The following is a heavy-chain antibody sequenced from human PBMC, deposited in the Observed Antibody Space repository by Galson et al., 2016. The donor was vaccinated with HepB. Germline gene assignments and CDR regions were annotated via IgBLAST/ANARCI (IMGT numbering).Heavy chain of an antibody. Sequence: SVKVSCKASGYTFTSYAIHWVRQAPGQRPEWMGWIITGDGNTVYSQRFQGRFIMTRDTSTTTAYMELSSLSSDDTAVYYCARDLIGDPGCHFDYWGQGALVTVSS. V-gene: IGHV1-3*04. J-gene: IGHJ4*02. CDR1: GYTFTSYA. CDR3: ARDLIGDPGCHFDY. D-gene: IGHD2-21*02. CDR2: IITGDGNT.